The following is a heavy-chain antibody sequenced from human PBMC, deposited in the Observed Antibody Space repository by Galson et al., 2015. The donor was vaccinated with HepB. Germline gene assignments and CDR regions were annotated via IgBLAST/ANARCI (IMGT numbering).Heavy chain of an antibody. J-gene: IGHJ5*02. CDR3: ARGLVREQQLKNWFDP. Sequence: SETLSLTCTVSGGSISSSDYYWGWIRQPPGKGLEWIGSFYLSVSTYYNPSLKSRVTISVDTSKNQFSLKLNFVTAADTAVYYCARGLVREQQLKNWFDPWGQGTLVTVSS. CDR2: FYLSVST. V-gene: IGHV4-39*07. D-gene: IGHD6-13*01. CDR1: GGSISSSDYY.